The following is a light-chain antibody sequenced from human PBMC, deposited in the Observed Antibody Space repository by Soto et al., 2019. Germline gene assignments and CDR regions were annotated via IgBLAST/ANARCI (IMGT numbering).Light chain of an antibody. CDR1: QSVRSN. CDR3: QQYNNWPPLYT. CDR2: GAS. Sequence: EIVMTQSPATLSVSPGERVTLSCWASQSVRSNLAWYQQKPGQAPRLLIYGASTRASDIPARFSGSGSGTDFTLTISSLRSEDFAVYYCQQYNNWPPLYTFGQGTKLEVK. J-gene: IGKJ2*01. V-gene: IGKV3-15*01.